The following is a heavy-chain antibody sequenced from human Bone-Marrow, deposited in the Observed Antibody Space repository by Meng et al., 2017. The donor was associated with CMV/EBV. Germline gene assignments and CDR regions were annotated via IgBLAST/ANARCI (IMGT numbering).Heavy chain of an antibody. CDR2: LRNDGSNK. CDR3: AKGSTSWLSDAFDI. V-gene: IGHV3-30*02. J-gene: IGHJ3*02. Sequence: GGSLRLSCVASGFTFSSYWMTWVRQAPGKGLEWVAFLRNDGSNKYYADSVKGRFTISRDNSKNTLYLQMNSLRAEDTAPYYCAKGSTSWLSDAFDIWGQGTMVTVSS. CDR1: GFTFSSYW. D-gene: IGHD2-2*01.